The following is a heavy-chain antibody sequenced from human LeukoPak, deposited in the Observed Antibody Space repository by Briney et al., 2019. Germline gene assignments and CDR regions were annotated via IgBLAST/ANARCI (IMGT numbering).Heavy chain of an antibody. CDR3: ARVTIPSMITFGGVIHVFDY. Sequence: PSETLSLSCTVSGGSISSSSYYWGWIRQPPGKGLEWIGSIYYSGSTYYNPSLKSRVTISVDTSKNQFSLKLSSVTAADTAVYYCARVTIPSMITFGGVIHVFDYWGQGTLVTVSS. CDR2: IYYSGST. CDR1: GGSISSSSYY. D-gene: IGHD3-16*01. J-gene: IGHJ4*02. V-gene: IGHV4-39*07.